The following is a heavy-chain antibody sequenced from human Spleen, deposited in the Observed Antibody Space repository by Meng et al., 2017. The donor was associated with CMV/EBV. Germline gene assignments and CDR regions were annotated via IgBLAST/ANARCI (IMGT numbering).Heavy chain of an antibody. CDR3: ARRPWGMDV. J-gene: IGHJ6*02. Sequence: GESLKISCAASGFTFNNYAMTWVRQAPGKGLEWVSTITGTGGTTYYADSVRGRFTVPRDNANNSLYLQMNGLRVEDTAIYYCARRPWGMDVWGQGTTVTVSS. V-gene: IGHV3-23*01. CDR2: ITGTGGTT. CDR1: GFTFNNYA.